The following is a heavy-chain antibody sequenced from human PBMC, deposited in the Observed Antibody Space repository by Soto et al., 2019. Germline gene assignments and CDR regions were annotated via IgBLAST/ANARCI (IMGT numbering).Heavy chain of an antibody. CDR2: IIPIRGIA. V-gene: IGHV1-69*02. Sequence: QVQLVQSGAEVKKPGSSVKVSCKASGGTFSSYTISWVRQAPGQGLEWMGRIIPIRGIANYAKKFQGRVTITADKSTSTAYMELSSVRSEDTAVYYCARASSDSSGLFDYWGQGTLGTVSS. CDR1: GGTFSSYT. CDR3: ARASSDSSGLFDY. D-gene: IGHD3-22*01. J-gene: IGHJ4*02.